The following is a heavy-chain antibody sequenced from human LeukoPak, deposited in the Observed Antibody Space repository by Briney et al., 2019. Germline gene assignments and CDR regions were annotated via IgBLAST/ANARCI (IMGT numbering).Heavy chain of an antibody. CDR1: GYSFTSYW. CDR2: IDPSDSYT. D-gene: IGHD2-2*01. CDR3: ARQIGYCSSTSCYVYFDH. V-gene: IGHV5-10-1*01. Sequence: GESLKISCKGSGYSFTSYWISWVRQMPGKGLEWVGRIDPSDSYTNYSPSFQGHVTISGDKSISTAYLQWSSLKASDTALYYCARQIGYCSSTSCYVYFDHWGQGTLVTVSS. J-gene: IGHJ4*02.